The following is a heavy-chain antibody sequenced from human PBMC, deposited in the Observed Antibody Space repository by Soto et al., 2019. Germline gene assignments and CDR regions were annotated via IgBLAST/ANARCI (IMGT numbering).Heavy chain of an antibody. J-gene: IGHJ6*02. D-gene: IGHD3-10*01. CDR2: IIPIFGTA. V-gene: IGHV1-69*12. CDR1: GGTFSSYA. CDR3: ARVSGSGSYYYYYGMDV. Sequence: QVQLVQSGAAVKKPGSSVKVSCKASGGTFSSYAISWVRQAPGQGLEWMGGIIPIFGTANYAQKFQGRVTITADESTSTAYMELSSLRSEDTAVYYCARVSGSGSYYYYYGMDVWGQGTTVTVSS.